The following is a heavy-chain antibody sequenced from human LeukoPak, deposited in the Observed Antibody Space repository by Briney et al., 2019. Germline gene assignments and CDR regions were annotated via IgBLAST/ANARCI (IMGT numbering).Heavy chain of an antibody. V-gene: IGHV3-7*03. J-gene: IGHJ5*02. CDR2: IKQDGSEK. CDR3: STDRWRYDFWSGYS. CDR1: GFTFSSYW. Sequence: GGSLRLSCAASGFTFSSYWMSWVRQAPGKGLEWVANIKQDGSEKYYVDSVKGRFTISRDNAKNSLYLQMNSLRAEDTAVYYCSTDRWRYDFWSGYSSGQGTLVTVSS. D-gene: IGHD3-3*01.